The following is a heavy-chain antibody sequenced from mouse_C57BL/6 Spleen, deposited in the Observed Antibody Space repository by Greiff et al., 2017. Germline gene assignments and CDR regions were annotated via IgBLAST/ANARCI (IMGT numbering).Heavy chain of an antibody. CDR2: IWSGGNT. Sequence: VQLQQSGPGLVQPSQSLSITCTVSGFSLTSYGVHWVRQSPGKGLEWLGVIWSGGNTDYNAAFISRLSISKDNSKSKVFFKMNSLQADDTAIYYCARQTGDWYFDVWGTGTTVTVSS. CDR3: ARQTGDWYFDV. CDR1: GFSLTSYG. D-gene: IGHD4-1*01. V-gene: IGHV2-2*01. J-gene: IGHJ1*03.